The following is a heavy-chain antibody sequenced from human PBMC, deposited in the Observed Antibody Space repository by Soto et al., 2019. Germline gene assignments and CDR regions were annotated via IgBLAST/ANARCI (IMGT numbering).Heavy chain of an antibody. CDR1: GYTFTGYY. CDR3: ARWLGGNYYYGMDV. D-gene: IGHD3-10*01. Sequence: QVQLVQSGAEVKKPGASVKVSCKASGYTFTGYYMHWVRQAPGQGLEWMGWINPNSGGTNYAQKFQGWVTMTRDTSISTAYMELSRLRSDDTTVYYCARWLGGNYYYGMDVWGQGTTVTVSS. CDR2: INPNSGGT. J-gene: IGHJ6*02. V-gene: IGHV1-2*04.